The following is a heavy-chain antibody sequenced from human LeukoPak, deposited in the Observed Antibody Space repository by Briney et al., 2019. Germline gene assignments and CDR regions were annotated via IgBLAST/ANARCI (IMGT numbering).Heavy chain of an antibody. CDR1: GYTFSNYY. V-gene: IGHV1-46*01. J-gene: IGHJ4*02. Sequence: ASVKVSCKASGYTFSNYYIHWVRQAPGQGLEWMGIIGGSTNYAQKFQGRVTMTRDTSTGTVYMELSSLRSEDTAVYYCARSSSVTIPGYYFDYWGQGTLVTVSS. CDR2: IGGST. D-gene: IGHD2-21*01. CDR3: ARSSSVTIPGYYFDY.